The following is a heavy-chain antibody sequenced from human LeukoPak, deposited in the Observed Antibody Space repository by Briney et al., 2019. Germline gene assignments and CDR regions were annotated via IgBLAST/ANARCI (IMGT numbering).Heavy chain of an antibody. D-gene: IGHD5-12*01. CDR2: IYSSGRS. Sequence: SETLSLTCTVSGGSISSDYWSWIRQPAGEGLEWIGRIYSSGRSNYNPSLKSRVTMSVDTSKNQFSLKLSSVTAADTAVYYCAGVGGGGYDLFYWGQGTLVTVSS. CDR3: AGVGGGGYDLFY. V-gene: IGHV4-4*07. J-gene: IGHJ4*02. CDR1: GGSISSDY.